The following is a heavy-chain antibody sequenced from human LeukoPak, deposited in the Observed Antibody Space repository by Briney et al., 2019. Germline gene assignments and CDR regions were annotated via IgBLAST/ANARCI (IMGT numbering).Heavy chain of an antibody. J-gene: IGHJ4*02. V-gene: IGHV3-23*01. CDR2: ISGSGGYT. CDR3: AKAEGKNPTGGRWLD. D-gene: IGHD6-19*01. CDR1: GFSFSTYA. Sequence: GGSLRLSCAASGFSFSTYAMTWVGQAPGMGLESVSAISGSGGYTYYADSVKGRFTISRDNSKNTLYLQMNSLRAEDKAIYYCAKAEGKNPTGGRWLDWGQGTLVTVSS.